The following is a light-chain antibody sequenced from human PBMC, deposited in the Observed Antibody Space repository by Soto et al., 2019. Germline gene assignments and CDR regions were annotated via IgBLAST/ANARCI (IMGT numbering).Light chain of an antibody. CDR2: GKN. CDR3: QSYDNSLSGSYV. J-gene: IGLJ1*01. CDR1: SSKIGAGHD. V-gene: IGLV1-40*01. Sequence: SVLTQPPSVSGAPGQRVTISCTGSSSKIGAGHDVHWYQQLPGTAPKLLIYGKNNRPSGVPDRFSVSKSGTSASLAITWLQAGDEADYYCQSYDNSLSGSYVFGTGTRSPS.